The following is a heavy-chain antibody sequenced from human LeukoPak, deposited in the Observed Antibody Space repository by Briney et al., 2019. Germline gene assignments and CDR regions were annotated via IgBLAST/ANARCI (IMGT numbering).Heavy chain of an antibody. Sequence: GGSLRLSCAASGFTFSSYWMSWVRQAPGKGLEWVSGISGSGRSTYYADSVKGRFTISRDNSKNTLFLQMNTLRVEDMAIYYCAKDEGPSVDGDYFDYWGQGTLVTVSS. V-gene: IGHV3-23*01. CDR2: ISGSGRST. J-gene: IGHJ4*02. CDR1: GFTFSSYW. CDR3: AKDEGPSVDGDYFDY. D-gene: IGHD3-10*01.